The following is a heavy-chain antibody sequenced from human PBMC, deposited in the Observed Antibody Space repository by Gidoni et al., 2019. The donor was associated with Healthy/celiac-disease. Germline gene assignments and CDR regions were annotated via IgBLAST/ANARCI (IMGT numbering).Heavy chain of an antibody. V-gene: IGHV3-30*18. CDR1: GFTFSSYG. D-gene: IGHD6-19*01. Sequence: QVQLVESGGGVVQPGRSMRLSCAASGFTFSSYGMHWVRQAPGKGLEWVAVISYDGSNKYYADSVKGRLTISRDNSKNTLYLQMNSLRAEDTAVYYCAKGRVGWLADYWGQGTLVTVSS. CDR3: AKGRVGWLADY. J-gene: IGHJ4*02. CDR2: ISYDGSNK.